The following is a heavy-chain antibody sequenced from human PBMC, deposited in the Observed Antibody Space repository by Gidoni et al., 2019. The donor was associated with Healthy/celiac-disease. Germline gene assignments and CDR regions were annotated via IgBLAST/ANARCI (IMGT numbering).Heavy chain of an antibody. Sequence: QVQLVESGGGVVQPGRSLRLSCAASGFTFSSYAMHWVRQAPGKGLEWVAVISYDGSNKYYAESVKGRFTISRDNSKNTLYLQMNSLRAEDTAVYYCARGPGFRLGYGMDVWGQGSTVTVSS. CDR2: ISYDGSNK. CDR3: ARGPGFRLGYGMDV. CDR1: GFTFSSYA. D-gene: IGHD2-15*01. J-gene: IGHJ6*02. V-gene: IGHV3-30-3*01.